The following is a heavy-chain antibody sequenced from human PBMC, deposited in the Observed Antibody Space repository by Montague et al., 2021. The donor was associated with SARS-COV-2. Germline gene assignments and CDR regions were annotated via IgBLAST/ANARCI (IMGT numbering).Heavy chain of an antibody. V-gene: IGHV3-21*01. CDR2: ISSESTYI. Sequence: SLRLSCAASGFTFSSFSMNWVRQAPGKSLEWVASISSESTYILYAESVRGRFTVSRDNAQNLLFLQMNSLRAEDTALYYCARFETSKFYSSGVGVWGQGTTVTVSS. J-gene: IGHJ6*02. D-gene: IGHD2-15*01. CDR1: GFTFSSFS. CDR3: ARFETSKFYSSGVGV.